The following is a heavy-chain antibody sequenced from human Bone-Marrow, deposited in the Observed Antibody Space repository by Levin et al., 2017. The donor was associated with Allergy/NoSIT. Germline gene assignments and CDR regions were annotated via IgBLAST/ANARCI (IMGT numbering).Heavy chain of an antibody. CDR3: CFSGYDPSFSDY. CDR2: IIPILGIT. J-gene: IGHJ4*02. V-gene: IGHV1-69*02. Sequence: ASVKVSCKTSGGTFSSYTISWVRQAPGQGLEWMGRIIPILGITIYAQKFQGRLTITADKSTTIAHMDLSSLTSEDTALYYCCFSGYDPSFSDYWGQGTLVTVSS. D-gene: IGHD5-12*01. CDR1: GGTFSSYT.